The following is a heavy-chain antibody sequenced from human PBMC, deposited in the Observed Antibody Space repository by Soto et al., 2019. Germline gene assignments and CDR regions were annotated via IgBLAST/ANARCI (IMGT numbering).Heavy chain of an antibody. D-gene: IGHD3-10*01. Sequence: QVQLQQWGAGLLKPSETLSLTCAVYGGSFSGYYWSWIRQPPGKGLEWIGEINHSGSTNYNPSLKSRVTISVDTSKNQFSLKLSSVTAADTAVYYCARVDWYYGSGGLSDVWGQGTTVTVSS. CDR2: INHSGST. J-gene: IGHJ6*02. CDR1: GGSFSGYY. V-gene: IGHV4-34*01. CDR3: ARVDWYYGSGGLSDV.